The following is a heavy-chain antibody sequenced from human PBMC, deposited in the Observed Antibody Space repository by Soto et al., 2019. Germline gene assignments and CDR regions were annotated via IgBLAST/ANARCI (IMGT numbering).Heavy chain of an antibody. CDR1: GFTFRSFT. D-gene: IGHD3-10*01. V-gene: IGHV3-21*01. J-gene: IGHJ5*02. CDR2: ISSNSAYI. Sequence: GGSLRLSCAASGFTFRSFTMNWVRQAPGKGLEWVSTISSNSAYIYYTDALRGRFTISRDNAKNSLHLQMNSLRAEDTAVYYCTRDASRDRSARGWFDPWGPGTLVTVSS. CDR3: TRDASRDRSARGWFDP.